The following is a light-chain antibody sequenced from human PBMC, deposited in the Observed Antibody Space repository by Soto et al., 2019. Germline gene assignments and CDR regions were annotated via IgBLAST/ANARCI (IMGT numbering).Light chain of an antibody. V-gene: IGLV2-14*01. CDR2: EVS. Sequence: QSALTQPASVSGSPGQAITISCTGTSSDVGGYNYVSWYQQHPGKAPKLMIYEVSKRPSGVSNRFSGSKSGNTASLTISGLQAEDEADYYFSSYTSSSTRVFGVGTTLTVL. CDR1: SSDVGGYNY. CDR3: SSYTSSSTRV. J-gene: IGLJ3*02.